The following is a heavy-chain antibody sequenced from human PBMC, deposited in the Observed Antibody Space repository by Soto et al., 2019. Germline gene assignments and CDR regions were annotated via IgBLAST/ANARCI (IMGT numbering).Heavy chain of an antibody. CDR3: ATGSAGGWEQSDAFDI. Sequence: ASVKVSCKVSGYTLTELSMHWVRQAPGKGLEWMGGFDPEDGETIYAQKFQSRVTMTEDTSTDTAYMELKSLRSEDTAVYYCATGSAGGWEQSDAFDIWGQGTMVTVSS. D-gene: IGHD6-19*01. CDR2: FDPEDGET. CDR1: GYTLTELS. V-gene: IGHV1-24*01. J-gene: IGHJ3*02.